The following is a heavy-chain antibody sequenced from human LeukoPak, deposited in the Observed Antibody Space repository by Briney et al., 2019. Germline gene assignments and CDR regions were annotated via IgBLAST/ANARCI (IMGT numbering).Heavy chain of an antibody. V-gene: IGHV4-38-2*02. CDR1: GYSISSGYY. CDR3: ARDGYLAVDY. D-gene: IGHD2-2*03. Sequence: SETLSLTCTVSGYSISSGYYWGWIRQPPGKGLEWIGSIYYSGNTYYNPSLQCRVTVSVDTSKNQFSLKVSSVTAADTAVYYCARDGYLAVDYWGQGTLVSVSS. CDR2: IYYSGNT. J-gene: IGHJ4*02.